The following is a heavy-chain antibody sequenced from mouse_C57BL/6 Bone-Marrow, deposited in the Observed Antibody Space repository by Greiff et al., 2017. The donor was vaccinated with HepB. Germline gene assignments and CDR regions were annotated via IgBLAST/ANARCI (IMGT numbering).Heavy chain of an antibody. CDR1: GYTFTSYW. J-gene: IGHJ3*01. D-gene: IGHD2-4*01. V-gene: IGHV1-52*01. CDR3: ASADYDDGFAY. CDR2: IDPSDSET. Sequence: QVQLHQPGAELVRPGSSVKLSCKASGYTFTSYWMQWVKQRPIQGLEWIGNIDPSDSETHYNQKFKDKATLTVDTSSSTAYMQLSSLTSEDSAVYYCASADYDDGFAYWGQGTLVTVSA.